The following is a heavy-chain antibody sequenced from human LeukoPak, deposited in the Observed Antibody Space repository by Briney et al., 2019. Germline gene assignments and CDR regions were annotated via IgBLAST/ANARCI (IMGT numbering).Heavy chain of an antibody. D-gene: IGHD4-17*01. CDR2: ISTTSRYK. CDR1: GFIFSSYS. Sequence: AGSLRLSCAASGFIFSSYSMNWVRQAPGKGLEWVSSISTTSRYKYYADSVEGRFTISRDSAKNSVYLQMNSLRAEDTAVYYCARGTSDYHHDYWGQGTLVTVSS. V-gene: IGHV3-21*01. J-gene: IGHJ4*02. CDR3: ARGTSDYHHDY.